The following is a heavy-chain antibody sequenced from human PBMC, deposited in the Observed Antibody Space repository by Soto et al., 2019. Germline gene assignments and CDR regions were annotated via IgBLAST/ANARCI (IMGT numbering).Heavy chain of an antibody. J-gene: IGHJ4*02. CDR2: ISSSGSTI. Sequence: GGSLRLSCAASGFTFSDYYMSWIRQAPGKGLEWVSYISSSGSTIYYADSVKGRFTISRDNAKNSLYLQMNSLRAEDTAVYYCARETMIVVDYFDYWGQGTLVTVSS. D-gene: IGHD3-22*01. CDR1: GFTFSDYY. V-gene: IGHV3-11*01. CDR3: ARETMIVVDYFDY.